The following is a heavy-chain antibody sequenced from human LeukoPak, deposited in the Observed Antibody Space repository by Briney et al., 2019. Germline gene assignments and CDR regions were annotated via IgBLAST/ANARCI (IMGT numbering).Heavy chain of an antibody. CDR1: GFTFSSYS. V-gene: IGHV3-48*01. Sequence: PGGSLRLSCAASGFTFSSYSMNWVRQAPGKGLEWVSYISSSSSTIYYADSVKGRFTISRDNAKNSLYLQMNSLRAEDTAVYYCAKGAVESLDYYFYMEVWGKGTTVTVSS. CDR2: ISSSSSTI. CDR3: AKGAVESLDYYFYMEV. J-gene: IGHJ6*03. D-gene: IGHD1-1*01.